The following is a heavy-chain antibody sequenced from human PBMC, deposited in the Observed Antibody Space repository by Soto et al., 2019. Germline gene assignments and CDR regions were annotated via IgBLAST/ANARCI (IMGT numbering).Heavy chain of an antibody. D-gene: IGHD4-17*01. J-gene: IGHJ5*02. CDR2: ISSDGNNK. CDR3: AKDLLPNTVTTCGS. Sequence: QVQLVESGGGAVQPGRSLRLSCAASGFTFDGHGMHWVRQAPGKGLEWVAVISSDGNNKYYADSVKGRFTISRDNFNNILYLQMSSLRAEDTAVYYCAKDLLPNTVTTCGSWGQGTLVTVSS. V-gene: IGHV3-30*18. CDR1: GFTFDGHG.